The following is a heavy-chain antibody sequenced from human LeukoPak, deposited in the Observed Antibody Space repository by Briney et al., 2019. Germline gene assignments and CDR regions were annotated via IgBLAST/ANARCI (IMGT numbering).Heavy chain of an antibody. CDR3: ARGNTAMSN. V-gene: IGHV3-66*01. D-gene: IGHD5-18*01. J-gene: IGHJ4*02. Sequence: GGSLRLSCAASGFTVSNNYMNWVRQAPGKGLEWVSIIYSGGRTHYADSVRGRFSISRDKSKSTLYLQMNSLRAEDTAVYFCARGNTAMSNWGQGTLVTVSS. CDR1: GFTVSNNY. CDR2: IYSGGRT.